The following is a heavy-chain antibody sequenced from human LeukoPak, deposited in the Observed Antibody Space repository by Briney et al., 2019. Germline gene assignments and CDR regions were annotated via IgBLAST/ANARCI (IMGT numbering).Heavy chain of an antibody. D-gene: IGHD2-2*01. CDR3: ARYGLLGLSEINAFDI. Sequence: SETLSLTCTVSGGSISSYSWNWIRQPPSKGLEWIGYIYYSGSTNYNPSLKSRVTISVDTSKNQFSLKLSSVTAADTAVYYCARYGLLGLSEINAFDIWGQGTRVTVSS. CDR1: GGSISSYS. V-gene: IGHV4-59*01. CDR2: IYYSGST. J-gene: IGHJ3*02.